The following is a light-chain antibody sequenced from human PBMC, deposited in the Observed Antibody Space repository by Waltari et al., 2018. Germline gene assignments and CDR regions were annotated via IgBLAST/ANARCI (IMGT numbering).Light chain of an antibody. CDR2: HAS. J-gene: IGKJ1*01. CDR3: QHYVSLPAT. V-gene: IGKV3-20*01. CDR1: QSISKY. Sequence: DIVLTQSPDTLSFSPGESATLSCRASQSISKYLAWYQQKPGQAPRLLIYHASSRSTGIPDRFSGSGFGTDFSLTISRLEPEDFVVYYCQHYVSLPATFGQGTKLDIK.